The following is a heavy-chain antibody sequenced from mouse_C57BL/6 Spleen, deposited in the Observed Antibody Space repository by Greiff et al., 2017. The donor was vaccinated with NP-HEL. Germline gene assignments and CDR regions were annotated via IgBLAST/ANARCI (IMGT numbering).Heavy chain of an antibody. CDR1: GYAFSSSW. CDR2: IYPGDGDT. CDR3: ARYDGSREGFAY. D-gene: IGHD1-1*01. J-gene: IGHJ3*01. Sequence: QVQLKESGPELVKPGASVKISCKASGYAFSSSWMNWVKQRPGKGLEWIGRIYPGDGDTNYNGKFKGKATLTADKASSTAYMQLSSLTSEDSAVYFCARYDGSREGFAYWGQGTLVTVSA. V-gene: IGHV1-82*01.